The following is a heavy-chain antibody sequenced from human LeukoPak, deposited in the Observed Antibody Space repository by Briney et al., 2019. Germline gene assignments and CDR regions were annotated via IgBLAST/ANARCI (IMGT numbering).Heavy chain of an antibody. V-gene: IGHV1-69*13. D-gene: IGHD3-3*01. CDR2: IIPIFGTA. CDR1: GGTFSSYA. CDR3: AGGEYDFWSGHYYYYYYMDV. J-gene: IGHJ6*03. Sequence: SVKVSCKASGGTFSSYAISWVRQAPGQGLEWMGGIIPIFGTANYAQKFQGRVTITADESTSTAYMELSSLRSEDTAVYYCAGGEYDFWSGHYYYYYYMDVWGKGTTVTVSS.